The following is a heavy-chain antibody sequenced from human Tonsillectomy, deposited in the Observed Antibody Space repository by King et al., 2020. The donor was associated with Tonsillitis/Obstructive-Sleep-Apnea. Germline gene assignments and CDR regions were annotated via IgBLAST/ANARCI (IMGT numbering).Heavy chain of an antibody. V-gene: IGHV3-30*18. J-gene: IGHJ6*03. CDR2: ISYDGGNK. D-gene: IGHD2-2*02. CDR3: AKDAKECSSTSCYTSYYYYMDV. CDR1: GFTFRSYG. Sequence: VQLVESGGGVVQPGRSLRLSCAASGFTFRSYGMHWVRQAPGKGLEWVAVISYDGGNKYYADSVKGRFTISRANSKNTLYLQMNSLRAEDTAVYYCAKDAKECSSTSCYTSYYYYMDVWGKGTTVTVSS.